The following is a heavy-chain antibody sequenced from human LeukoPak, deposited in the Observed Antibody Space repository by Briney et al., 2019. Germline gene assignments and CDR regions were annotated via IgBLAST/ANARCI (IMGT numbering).Heavy chain of an antibody. J-gene: IGHJ5*02. Sequence: SETLSLTCTVSGGSISSGSYYWSWIRQPAGKGLEWIGRIYTSGSTNYNPSLKSRVTISVDTSKNQFSLKLSSVTAADTAVYYCARAYVVPEGSFDPWGQGTLVTVSS. D-gene: IGHD1-26*01. CDR2: IYTSGST. V-gene: IGHV4-61*02. CDR3: ARAYVVPEGSFDP. CDR1: GGSISSGSYY.